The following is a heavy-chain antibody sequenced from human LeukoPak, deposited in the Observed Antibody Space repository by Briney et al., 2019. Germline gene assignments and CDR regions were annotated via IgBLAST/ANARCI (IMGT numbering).Heavy chain of an antibody. CDR3: AKGRIFDYYYMDV. CDR2: ISGSGGST. D-gene: IGHD3-3*01. CDR1: GFTFTSYA. Sequence: GGSLRLSCAASGFTFTSYAMSWVRQAPGKGLEWASGISGSGGSTYYADSVKGRFTISRDNSKNTLYLQMNSLRAEDTAVYYCAKGRIFDYYYMDVWGKGTTVTVSS. J-gene: IGHJ6*03. V-gene: IGHV3-23*01.